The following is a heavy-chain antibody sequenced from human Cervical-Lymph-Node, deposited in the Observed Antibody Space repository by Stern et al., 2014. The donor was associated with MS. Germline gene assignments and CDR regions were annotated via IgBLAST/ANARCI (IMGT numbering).Heavy chain of an antibody. D-gene: IGHD3-22*01. J-gene: IGHJ3*02. CDR1: GFTFTSSA. CDR2: IVVGSGNT. V-gene: IGHV1-58*01. CDR3: AAEPMYYSDSVGAFDI. Sequence: MQLVESGPEVKKPGTSVKVSCKASGFTFTSSAVQWVRQARGQRLVWIGWIVVGSGNTNYAQKFQERVTITRDMSTSTAYMELSSLRSEDTAVYYCAAEPMYYSDSVGAFDIWGQGTMVTVSS.